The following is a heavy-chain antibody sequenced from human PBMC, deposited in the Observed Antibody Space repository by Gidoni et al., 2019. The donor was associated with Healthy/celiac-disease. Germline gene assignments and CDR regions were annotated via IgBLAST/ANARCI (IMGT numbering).Heavy chain of an antibody. CDR3: AKDGEYYDSSGYYN. Sequence: EVQLVESGGGLVQPGRSLRLSCAASGFTFDDYAMHWVRQAPGKGLEWVSGISWKSGSIGYADSVKGRFTISRDNAKNSLYLQMNSLRAEDTALYYCAKDGEYYDSSGYYNWGQGTLVTVSS. CDR2: ISWKSGSI. J-gene: IGHJ4*02. D-gene: IGHD3-22*01. V-gene: IGHV3-9*01. CDR1: GFTFDDYA.